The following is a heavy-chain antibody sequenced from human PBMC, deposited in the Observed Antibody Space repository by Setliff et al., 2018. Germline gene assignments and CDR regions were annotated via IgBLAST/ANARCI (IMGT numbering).Heavy chain of an antibody. J-gene: IGHJ4*02. V-gene: IGHV3-73*01. D-gene: IGHD5-12*01. CDR3: IVAGNYFDY. CDR1: GGSISSHY. CDR2: IRSKAFSYAT. Sequence: ETLSLTCTVSGGSISSHYWSWIRQPPGKGLEWIGSIRSKAFSYATRYTESMKGRFTISRDDSKNTAYLQMDSLNTEDTAVYYCIVAGNYFDYWGQGTLVTVSS.